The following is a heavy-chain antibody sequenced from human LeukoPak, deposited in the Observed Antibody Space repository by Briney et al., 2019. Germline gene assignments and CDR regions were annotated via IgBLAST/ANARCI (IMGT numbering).Heavy chain of an antibody. CDR2: IASDGNNR. D-gene: IGHD6-13*01. Sequence: PGGSLRLSCAASGFTFSSYWMNWVRQVPGKGLVWVSRIASDGNNRDYADSVKGRFTISRDNAKNTLYLQMNSLTAEDTAVYYCARGYSSRLYNWLDPWGQGTLVTVSS. J-gene: IGHJ5*02. CDR1: GFTFSSYW. CDR3: ARGYSSRLYNWLDP. V-gene: IGHV3-74*01.